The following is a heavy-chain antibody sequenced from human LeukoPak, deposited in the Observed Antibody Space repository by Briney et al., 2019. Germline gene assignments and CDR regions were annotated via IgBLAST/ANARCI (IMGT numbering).Heavy chain of an antibody. V-gene: IGHV4-59*11. CDR1: GDSINSLDL. Sequence: KPSGTLSLTCTVSGDSINSLDLWSWIRQPPGKGLEWIGYIYYSGSTNYNPSLKSRVTISVDTSKNQFSLKLSSVTAADTAVYYCARVRTDRFDSSGYRHYYYYGMDVWGQGTTVTVSS. D-gene: IGHD3-22*01. J-gene: IGHJ6*02. CDR2: IYYSGST. CDR3: ARVRTDRFDSSGYRHYYYYGMDV.